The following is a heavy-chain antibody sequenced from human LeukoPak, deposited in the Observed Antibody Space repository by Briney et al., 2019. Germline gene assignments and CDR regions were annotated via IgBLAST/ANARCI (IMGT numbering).Heavy chain of an antibody. V-gene: IGHV4-31*03. Sequence: SETLSLTCTVSGGSISSGGYYCSWIRQHPGKGLEWIGYIYYSGSTYYNPSLKSRVTISVDTSKNQFSLKLSSVTAADTAVYYCAAMEAAATYYFDYWGQGTLVTVSS. J-gene: IGHJ4*02. CDR3: AAMEAAATYYFDY. CDR1: GGSISSGGYY. D-gene: IGHD6-13*01. CDR2: IYYSGST.